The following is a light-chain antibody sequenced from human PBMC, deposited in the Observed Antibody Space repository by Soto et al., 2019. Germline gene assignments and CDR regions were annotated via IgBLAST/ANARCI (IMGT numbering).Light chain of an antibody. CDR3: QQYVSPPIT. CDR1: QSVSSN. CDR2: GAS. J-gene: IGKJ5*01. Sequence: EIVMTQSPATLSVSPGERATLSCRASQSVSSNLAWYQQKPGQAPRLLIYGASTRATGIPARFSGSASGTEFTLTISSLQSEDFAVYYCQQYVSPPITFGQGTRLEI. V-gene: IGKV3-15*01.